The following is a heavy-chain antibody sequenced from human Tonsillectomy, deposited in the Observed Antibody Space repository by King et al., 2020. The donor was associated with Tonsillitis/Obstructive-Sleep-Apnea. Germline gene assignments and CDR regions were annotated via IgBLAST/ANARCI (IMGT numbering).Heavy chain of an antibody. J-gene: IGHJ4*02. Sequence: DVQLVESGGGLVKPGGSLRLSCAVSGFTFSNVWMNWVRQAPGKGPEWVGHIKSKTDGGTTDYAAPVKGRFTISRDDSKNTLYMEMNSLKTEDTAVYYCLTAPGIWGQGTLVTVSP. CDR1: GFTFSNVW. CDR2: IKSKTDGGTT. D-gene: IGHD6-13*01. V-gene: IGHV3-15*01. CDR3: LTAPGI.